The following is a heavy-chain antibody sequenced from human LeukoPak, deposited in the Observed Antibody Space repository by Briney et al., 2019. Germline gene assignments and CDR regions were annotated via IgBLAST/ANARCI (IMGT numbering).Heavy chain of an antibody. CDR1: GGTFSSYA. CDR3: ARENDILTGYYTENWFDP. J-gene: IGHJ5*02. D-gene: IGHD3-9*01. Sequence: VASVKVSFKPSGGTFSSYAISWVRQAPGQGLEWMGRIIPILGIANYAQKFQGRVTITADKSTSTAYMELSSLRSEDTAVYYCARENDILTGYYTENWFDPWGQGTLVTVSS. V-gene: IGHV1-69*04. CDR2: IIPILGIA.